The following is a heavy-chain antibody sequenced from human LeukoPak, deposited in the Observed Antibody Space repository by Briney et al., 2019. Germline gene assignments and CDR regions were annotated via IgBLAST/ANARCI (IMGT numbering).Heavy chain of an antibody. CDR3: AVGFYIAVAGTWGFDY. J-gene: IGHJ4*02. D-gene: IGHD6-19*01. CDR2: IIPIFGTA. Sequence: ASVKVSCKASGGTFSSYAISRVRQAPGQGLEWMGGIIPIFGTANYAQKFQGRVTITTDESTSTAYMELSSLRSEDTAVYYCAVGFYIAVAGTWGFDYWGQGTLVTVSS. CDR1: GGTFSSYA. V-gene: IGHV1-69*05.